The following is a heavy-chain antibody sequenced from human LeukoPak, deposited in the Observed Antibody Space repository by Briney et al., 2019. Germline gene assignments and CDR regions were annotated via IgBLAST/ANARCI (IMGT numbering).Heavy chain of an antibody. D-gene: IGHD6-13*01. CDR1: GGSISSYY. V-gene: IGHV4-59*08. CDR3: ARHSSSSWYPYFDY. Sequence: SETLSLTCTVSGGSISSYYWSWIRQPPGKGLEWIGYVYDSGSTNYNPSLKSRVSISVDTSKNQFSLKLSSVTAADTAVYYCARHSSSSWYPYFDYWGQGTLVTVSS. J-gene: IGHJ4*02. CDR2: VYDSGST.